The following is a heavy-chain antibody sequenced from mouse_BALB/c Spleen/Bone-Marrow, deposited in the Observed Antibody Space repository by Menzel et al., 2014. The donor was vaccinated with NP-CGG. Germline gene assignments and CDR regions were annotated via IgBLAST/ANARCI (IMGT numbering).Heavy chain of an antibody. CDR3: ARPLTGAYFDY. J-gene: IGHJ2*01. Sequence: EVMLVESGGGLVKPGGSLKLSCAASGFAFSSYDMSWVRQTPEKRLEWVATISSGGSYTYYPDSVKGRFTISRDNARNTLYLQMSSLRSEDTALYYCARPLTGAYFDYWSQGTTLTVSS. D-gene: IGHD4-1*01. V-gene: IGHV5-9*02. CDR1: GFAFSSYD. CDR2: ISSGGSYT.